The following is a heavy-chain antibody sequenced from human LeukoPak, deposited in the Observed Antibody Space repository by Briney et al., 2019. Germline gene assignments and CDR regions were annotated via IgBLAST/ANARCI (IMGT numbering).Heavy chain of an antibody. J-gene: IGHJ3*02. CDR3: ARDPSSSGGFGAFDI. CDR1: GVSISSSTYY. D-gene: IGHD6-6*01. Sequence: SETLSLTCTVSGVSISSSTYYWGWIRQPPGKGLEWIGSIYYSGSTYYNPSLKSRVTISVDTSKNQFSLKLSSVTAADTAVYYCARDPSSSGGFGAFDIWGQGTMVTVSS. CDR2: IYYSGST. V-gene: IGHV4-39*07.